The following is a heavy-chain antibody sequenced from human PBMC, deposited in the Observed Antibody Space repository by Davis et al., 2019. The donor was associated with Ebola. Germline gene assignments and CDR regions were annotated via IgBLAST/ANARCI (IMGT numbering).Heavy chain of an antibody. V-gene: IGHV7-4-1*02. J-gene: IGHJ4*02. D-gene: IGHD6-25*01. CDR2: ININTGNP. CDR3: ARGGIAANY. CDR1: GYSFTTYG. Sequence: AASVKVSCKASGYSFTTYGMNWVRQAPGQGLEWMGWININTGNPTYAQGFTGRSVFSLDTSVSTAYLQISSLKAEDTAVYYCARGGIAANYWGQGTLVTVSS.